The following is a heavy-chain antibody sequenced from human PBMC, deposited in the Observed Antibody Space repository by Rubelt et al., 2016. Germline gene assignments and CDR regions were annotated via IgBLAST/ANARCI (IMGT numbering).Heavy chain of an antibody. CDR3: AREEGLTIFGHYGMDV. CDR2: IIPVFGTA. CDR1: GGTFSSYA. V-gene: IGHV1-69*01. D-gene: IGHD3-3*01. J-gene: IGHJ6*02. Sequence: QVQLVQSGAEVKKPGSSVKVSCKASGGTFSSYAISWVRQAPGQGLEWMGGIIPVFGTANYAQKFQGRMPVTADESASPAYMELSSLRSEDTAVYYCAREEGLTIFGHYGMDVWGQGTTVTVSS.